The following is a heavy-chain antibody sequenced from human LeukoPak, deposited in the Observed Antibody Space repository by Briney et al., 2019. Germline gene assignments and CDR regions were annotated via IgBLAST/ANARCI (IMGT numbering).Heavy chain of an antibody. CDR2: ITSGFTP. CDR1: GLTFSNYA. CDR3: AKDYSDSRVGDVFFEY. Sequence: GGSLRLSCAASGLTFSNYAMSWFRQAPGKGLERVSGITSGFTPHYADSVKGRFTISRDNSTNTFHLQMNSLRAEDTAVYYCAKDYSDSRVGDVFFEYWGQGTLVTVSS. V-gene: IGHV3-23*01. J-gene: IGHJ4*02. D-gene: IGHD1-26*01.